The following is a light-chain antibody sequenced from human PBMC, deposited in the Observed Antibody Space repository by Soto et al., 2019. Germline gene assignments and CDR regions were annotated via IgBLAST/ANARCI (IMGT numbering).Light chain of an antibody. CDR2: AAS. CDR3: QQLNSC. CDR1: QGISSY. V-gene: IGKV1-9*01. J-gene: IGKJ3*01. Sequence: DIQLTQSPSFLSASVGDRVTITCRASQGISSYLAWYQQKPGKAPKLLIYAASTLQSGVPSRFSGSGSGTEFTLTISSLQPEDFATYHCQQLNSCFGPGTKVDIK.